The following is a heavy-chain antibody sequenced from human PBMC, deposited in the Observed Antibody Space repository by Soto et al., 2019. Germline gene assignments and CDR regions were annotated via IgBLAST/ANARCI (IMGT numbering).Heavy chain of an antibody. CDR2: ISSSSSSI. CDR1: EFTFSTYS. V-gene: IGHV3-48*01. CDR3: ARSTTVTTSYYYYYYYMDV. J-gene: IGHJ6*03. D-gene: IGHD4-17*01. Sequence: EVQLVESGGGLVQPGGSLRLSGAASEFTFSTYSMNWVRQAPGKGLEWVSYISSSSSSIYYADSVKGRFTISRDNAKNSLYLQMNSLRAEDTAVYYCARSTTVTTSYYYYYYYMDVWGKGTTVTVSS.